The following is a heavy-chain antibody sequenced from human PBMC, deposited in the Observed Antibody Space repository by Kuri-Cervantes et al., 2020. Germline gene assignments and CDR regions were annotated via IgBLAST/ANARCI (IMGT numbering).Heavy chain of an antibody. V-gene: IGHV1-8*01. D-gene: IGHD3-9*01. CDR3: ARGPRRSVATYYDILTGYYFYYYYGMDV. J-gene: IGHJ6*02. CDR1: GYTFTSYD. Sequence: ASVKVSCKASGYTFTSYDINWVRQDTGQGLEWMGWMNPNSGNTGYAQKFQGRVTMTRNTSISTAYMKLSSLRSEDTAVYYCARGPRRSVATYYDILTGYYFYYYYGMDVWGQGTTVTVSS. CDR2: MNPNSGNT.